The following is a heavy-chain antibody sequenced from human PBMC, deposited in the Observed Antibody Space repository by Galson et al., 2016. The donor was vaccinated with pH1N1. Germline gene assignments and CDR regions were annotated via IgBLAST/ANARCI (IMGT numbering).Heavy chain of an antibody. CDR3: STGRDYDILTGSSYYFDY. V-gene: IGHV4-30-4*08. CDR1: GDFISSGDYF. Sequence: TLSLTCAVSGDFISSGDYFWSWIRQPPGKGLEWIGYIYYSGNTFYNPSLKSRVTISLDTSKTQFSLKLSSVTATDTAIYYCSTGRDYDILTGSSYYFDYWGQGTLVTVSS. CDR2: IYYSGNT. J-gene: IGHJ4*02. D-gene: IGHD3-9*01.